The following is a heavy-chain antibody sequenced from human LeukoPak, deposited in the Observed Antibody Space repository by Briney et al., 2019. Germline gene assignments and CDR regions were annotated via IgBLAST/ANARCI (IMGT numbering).Heavy chain of an antibody. CDR3: ARGTFTMIVVVYNWFDP. CDR2: IYYSGKT. Sequence: SETLSLTCTVSGGSITDYYWSWIRQPPGKGLEWIGYIYYSGKTNYNPSLKSRVTISVDTSKTQFSLRLSSVTAAYKAMYYCARGTFTMIVVVYNWFDPWGQGTLVTVSS. V-gene: IGHV4-59*01. J-gene: IGHJ5*02. CDR1: GGSITDYY. D-gene: IGHD3-22*01.